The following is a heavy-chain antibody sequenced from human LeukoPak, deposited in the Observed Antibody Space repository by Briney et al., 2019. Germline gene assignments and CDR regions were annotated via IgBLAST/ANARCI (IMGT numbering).Heavy chain of an antibody. V-gene: IGHV3-23*01. J-gene: IGHJ4*02. CDR1: GFTFSSYG. CDR2: FSSSGEST. D-gene: IGHD3-22*01. Sequence: QPGGSLRLSCAASGFTFSSYGMSWVRQAPGKGLEWVSAFSSSGESTYYADSVKGRFTISRDNSKNMLYLQMNSLRAEDTAVYYCARGTRITMIVVVHYGAYYFDYWGQGTLVTVSS. CDR3: ARGTRITMIVVVHYGAYYFDY.